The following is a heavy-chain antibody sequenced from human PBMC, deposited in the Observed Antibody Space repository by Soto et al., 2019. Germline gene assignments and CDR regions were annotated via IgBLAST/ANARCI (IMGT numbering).Heavy chain of an antibody. CDR1: GGSLSSSNW. Sequence: SETLSLTCAVSGGSLSSSNWWSWVRQPPGKALEWLGEIFYSGSTKYNPSLNSRVTISADQSKNHLSLRLSSVTAADTAVYYCVRHGGDPDYHDFWGQGILVTVSS. CDR3: VRHGGDPDYHDF. J-gene: IGHJ4*01. D-gene: IGHD4-17*01. CDR2: IFYSGST. V-gene: IGHV4-4*02.